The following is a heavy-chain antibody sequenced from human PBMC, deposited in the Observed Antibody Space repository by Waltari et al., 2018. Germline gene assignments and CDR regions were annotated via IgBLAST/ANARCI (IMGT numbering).Heavy chain of an antibody. CDR1: GNSMSRSYW. Sequence: QLQLQQSGPGLVKPSESLSLTCTVSGNSMSRSYWWSWVRQSPGKGLEWIGQINRRGRTNYHPAFETRVIVSIDTSNNQFSLKFPSATAADTAVYYCARDRGRGIYLDSWGQGTLVTVSP. CDR2: INRRGRT. D-gene: IGHD2-15*01. J-gene: IGHJ4*02. V-gene: IGHV4-4*02. CDR3: ARDRGRGIYLDS.